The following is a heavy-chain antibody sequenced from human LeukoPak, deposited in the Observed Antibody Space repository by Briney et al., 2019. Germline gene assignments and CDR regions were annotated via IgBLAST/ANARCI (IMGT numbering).Heavy chain of an antibody. V-gene: IGHV4-59*08. CDR3: ARRVATKPKYFFDF. CDR2: IYYTGNT. Sequence: PSETLSLTCTVSGGPISTYYWTWIRQPPGKGPEWIGYIYYTGNTNYDPSLKSRVSISLDTSKNQFSLRLNSVTAADTAVYYCARRVATKPKYFFDFWGQGMLVTVSS. CDR1: GGPISTYY. J-gene: IGHJ4*02. D-gene: IGHD2-15*01.